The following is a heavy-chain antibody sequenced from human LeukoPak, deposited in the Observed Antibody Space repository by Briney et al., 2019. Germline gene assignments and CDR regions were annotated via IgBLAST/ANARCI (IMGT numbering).Heavy chain of an antibody. J-gene: IGHJ4*02. Sequence: GGSLRLSCAASGFTFSSYWMHWVRQAPGKGLVWVSRIYSDGISTSYADSVKGRFTISRDNSKNTLYLQMNSLRAEDAAVYYCARDSIFAAMVAAFYWGQGTLVTVSS. V-gene: IGHV3-74*01. D-gene: IGHD2-15*01. CDR3: ARDSIFAAMVAAFY. CDR1: GFTFSSYW. CDR2: IYSDGIST.